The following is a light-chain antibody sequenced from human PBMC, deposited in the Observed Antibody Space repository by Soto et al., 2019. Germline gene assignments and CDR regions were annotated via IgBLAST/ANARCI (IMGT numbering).Light chain of an antibody. J-gene: IGKJ1*01. Sequence: EIVLTQSPATLSLSPGERATLSCRASQSVSSYLAWYQQKPGQAPRLLIYDASSRATGIPDRFSASGSGTDFTLTISDVQPEDFALYYCHQRQSWPRTFGQGTKVDIK. V-gene: IGKV3-11*01. CDR2: DAS. CDR3: HQRQSWPRT. CDR1: QSVSSY.